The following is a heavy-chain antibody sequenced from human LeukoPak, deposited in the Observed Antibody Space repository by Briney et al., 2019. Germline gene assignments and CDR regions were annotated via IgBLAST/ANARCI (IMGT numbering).Heavy chain of an antibody. V-gene: IGHV4-34*04. CDR1: GVSFSGYY. J-gene: IGHJ6*03. CDR2: INHSGST. D-gene: IGHD6-19*01. CDR3: ARARTVIAVAGRYYYFMDV. Sequence: SETLSLTCAVYGVSFSGYYLSWIRQPPGKGLEWIGDINHSGSTNSNPSLKSRHTISVDTSNNQFSLKLSSVTAADTVVYYCARARTVIAVAGRYYYFMDVWPRGTTVSVFS.